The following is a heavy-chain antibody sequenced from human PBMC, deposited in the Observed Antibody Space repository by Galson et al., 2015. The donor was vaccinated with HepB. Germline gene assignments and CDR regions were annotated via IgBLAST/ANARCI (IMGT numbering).Heavy chain of an antibody. CDR3: AAVRDRRFDYYYYMDV. D-gene: IGHD3-3*01. CDR1: GFTLTSSA. V-gene: IGHV1-58*02. J-gene: IGHJ6*03. Sequence: SVKVSCKASGFTLTSSAMQWVRQARGQRLEWIGGIVVGSGNTNYAQKFQERVTITRDMSTSTAYMELSSLRSEDTAVYYCAAVRDRRFDYYYYMDVWGKGTPVTVSS. CDR2: IVVGSGNT.